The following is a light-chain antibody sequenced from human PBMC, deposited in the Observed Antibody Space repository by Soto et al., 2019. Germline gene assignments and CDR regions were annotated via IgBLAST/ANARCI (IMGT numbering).Light chain of an antibody. Sequence: QSALTQPASVSGSPGQSITISCTGTSSDVGGYNYVSWYQQHPGKAPKLMVYEVSNRPSGVSNRFSGSKSGNTASLTISGLQAEYEADYYCSSYTSSSTRVFGGGTKRTVL. J-gene: IGLJ3*02. V-gene: IGLV2-14*01. CDR3: SSYTSSSTRV. CDR2: EVS. CDR1: SSDVGGYNY.